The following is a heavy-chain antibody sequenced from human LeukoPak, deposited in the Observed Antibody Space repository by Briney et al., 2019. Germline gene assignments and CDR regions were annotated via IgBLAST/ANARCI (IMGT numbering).Heavy chain of an antibody. J-gene: IGHJ6*03. Sequence: WASVKVSCKASGGTFSSYAISWVRQAPGQGLEWMGGIIPIFGTANYAQKFQGRVTITADKSTSTAYMELSSLRSEDTAVYYCATPSSGGIQIAARPRRNYYYYMDVWGKGTTVTVSS. CDR2: IIPIFGTA. D-gene: IGHD6-6*01. CDR1: GGTFSSYA. CDR3: ATPSSGGIQIAARPRRNYYYYMDV. V-gene: IGHV1-69*06.